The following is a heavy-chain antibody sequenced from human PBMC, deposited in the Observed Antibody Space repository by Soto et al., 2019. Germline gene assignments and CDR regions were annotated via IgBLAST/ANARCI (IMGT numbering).Heavy chain of an antibody. V-gene: IGHV4-34*01. D-gene: IGHD3-10*01. CDR2: INHSGST. Sequence: SETLSLTCAVYGGSFSGYYWSWIRQPPGKGLEWIGEINHSGSTNYNPSLKSRVTISVDTSTNQFSLKLSSVTAADTAVYYCARLAPYRRPMVRGAMYYFDYWGQGTLVTVSS. J-gene: IGHJ4*02. CDR1: GGSFSGYY. CDR3: ARLAPYRRPMVRGAMYYFDY.